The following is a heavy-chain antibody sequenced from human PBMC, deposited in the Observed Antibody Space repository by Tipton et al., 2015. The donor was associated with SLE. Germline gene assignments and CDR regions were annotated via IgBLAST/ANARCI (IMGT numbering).Heavy chain of an antibody. CDR3: ARASFIVGSTTFWFDP. V-gene: IGHV4-4*07. J-gene: IGHJ5*02. D-gene: IGHD1-26*01. CDR2: IYTNGAT. CDR1: AGFIRSHF. Sequence: TLSLTCTVSAGFIRSHFWNWLRQPAGKGLEWIGRIYTNGATNFNPSLKSRVTMSVDTSNNQVFLTLSSVTAADAAVYYCARASFIVGSTTFWFDPWGQGALVIVSS.